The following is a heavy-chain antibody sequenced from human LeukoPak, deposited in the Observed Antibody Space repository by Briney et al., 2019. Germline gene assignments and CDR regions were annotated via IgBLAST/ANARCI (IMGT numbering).Heavy chain of an antibody. CDR1: GVTFSSYA. V-gene: IGHV3-30-3*01. D-gene: IGHD3-22*01. CDR2: ISYDGSDK. J-gene: IGHJ4*02. CDR3: ARGDYYDSSGLSSD. Sequence: GGCLRLSCAESGVTFSSYAMHWVRQAPGKGLERGAVISYDGSDKYYADSVKGRFTISRDNSKNTLYLQMNSLRAEDTAVYYCARGDYYDSSGLSSDWGQGTLVTVSS.